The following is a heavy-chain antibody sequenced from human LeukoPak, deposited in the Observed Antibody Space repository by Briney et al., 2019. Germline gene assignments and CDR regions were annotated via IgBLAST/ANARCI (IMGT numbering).Heavy chain of an antibody. J-gene: IGHJ6*02. D-gene: IGHD3-10*01. V-gene: IGHV4-39*07. Sequence: PSETLSLTCTVSGGSISSGGYYWSWIRQHPGKGLEWIGEINHSGSTNYNPSLKSRVTISVDTSKNQFSLKLSSVTAADTAVYYCARARWFSYYGMDVWGQGTTVTVSS. CDR3: ARARWFSYYGMDV. CDR2: INHSGST. CDR1: GGSISSGGYY.